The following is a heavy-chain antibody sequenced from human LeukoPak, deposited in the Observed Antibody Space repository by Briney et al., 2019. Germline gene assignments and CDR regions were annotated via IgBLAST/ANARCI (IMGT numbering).Heavy chain of an antibody. CDR2: ISSNADIV. V-gene: IGHV3-11*01. CDR3: ARGTVAGTFDY. CDR1: GFTFSEYY. D-gene: IGHD6-19*01. J-gene: IGHJ4*02. Sequence: GGSLRLSCSASGFTFSEYYMSWIRQAPGKGLEWVSDISSNADIVSYADFAQGRFTISRDNGDHSLSLQLNSLRAEDTAVYYCARGTVAGTFDYWSQGTLVTVSS.